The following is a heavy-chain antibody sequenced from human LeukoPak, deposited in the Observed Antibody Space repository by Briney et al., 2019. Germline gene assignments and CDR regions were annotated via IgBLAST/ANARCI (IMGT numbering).Heavy chain of an antibody. V-gene: IGHV3-30*04. CDR3: ARGVVPAAMRLYYYYMDV. Sequence: GGSLRLSCAASGFTFSIYAMHWFLQAPGKGLQGVAVISYDGSDKYYADSVKGRFTISGDNAKNSLYLQMNSLRAEDTAVYYCARGVVPAAMRLYYYYMDVWGKGTTVTVSS. J-gene: IGHJ6*03. CDR1: GFTFSIYA. D-gene: IGHD2-2*01. CDR2: ISYDGSDK.